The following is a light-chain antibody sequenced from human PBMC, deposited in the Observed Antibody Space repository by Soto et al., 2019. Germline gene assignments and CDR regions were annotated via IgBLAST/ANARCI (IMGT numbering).Light chain of an antibody. Sequence: EIVVTQSPATLSVYPGERATLSCRASQTITSSLAWYQQKPGQAPRLLIYGASSRATGIPDRFSGSGSGTDFTLTISRLEPEDFAVYYCQQYGSSPWTFGQGTKVDIK. CDR1: QTITSS. CDR2: GAS. CDR3: QQYGSSPWT. V-gene: IGKV3-20*01. J-gene: IGKJ1*01.